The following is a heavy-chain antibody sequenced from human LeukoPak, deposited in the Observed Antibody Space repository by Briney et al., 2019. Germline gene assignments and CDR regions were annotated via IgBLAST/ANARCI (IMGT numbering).Heavy chain of an antibody. CDR1: GFTFSSYE. D-gene: IGHD2-2*01. Sequence: GGSLRLSCAASGFTFSSYEMNWVRQAPGKGLEWVSYISSSGSTIYYADSVKGRFIISRDNAKNSLFLQMNSLRAEDTAVYYCARERGHCSSSSCAYYNYYMDVWGKGTTVTVSS. CDR2: ISSSGSTI. J-gene: IGHJ6*03. V-gene: IGHV3-48*03. CDR3: ARERGHCSSSSCAYYNYYMDV.